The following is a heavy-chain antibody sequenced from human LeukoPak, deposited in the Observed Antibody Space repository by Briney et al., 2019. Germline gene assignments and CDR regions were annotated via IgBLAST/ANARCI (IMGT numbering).Heavy chain of an antibody. Sequence: GGSLRLSCSASGFAFSSYAMHWVRQAPGKGLEYVSAISSNGGSTYYADSVKGRFTISRDNSKNTLYLQMSSLRAEDTALYYCATLWGGLGDIWGQGTVVTVS. CDR1: GFAFSSYA. V-gene: IGHV3-64D*06. D-gene: IGHD7-27*01. CDR2: ISSNGGST. CDR3: ATLWGGLGDI. J-gene: IGHJ3*02.